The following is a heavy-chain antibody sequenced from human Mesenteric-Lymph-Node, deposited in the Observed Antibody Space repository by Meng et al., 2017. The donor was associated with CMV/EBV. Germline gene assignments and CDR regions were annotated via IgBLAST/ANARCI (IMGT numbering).Heavy chain of an antibody. CDR2: ISGSGGST. Sequence: GGSLRLSCAASGFTFSSYAMSWVRQAPGKGLEWVSAISGSGGSTYYADSVKGRFTISRDNSKNTLYLQMNSLRAEDTAVYYCAKAHRWGGDYYYYYGMDVWGQGTTVTVSS. V-gene: IGHV3-23*01. D-gene: IGHD3-16*01. CDR3: AKAHRWGGDYYYYYGMDV. CDR1: GFTFSSYA. J-gene: IGHJ6*02.